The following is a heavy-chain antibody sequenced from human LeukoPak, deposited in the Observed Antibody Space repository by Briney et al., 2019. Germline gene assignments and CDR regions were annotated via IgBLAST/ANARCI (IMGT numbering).Heavy chain of an antibody. D-gene: IGHD3-3*01. V-gene: IGHV4-34*01. CDR3: ARDFSGPRD. CDR1: GGSFSGYY. CDR2: INHSGST. J-gene: IGHJ4*02. Sequence: PSETLSLTCAVYGGSFSGYYWSWIRQPPGKGLEWIGEINHSGSTNYNPSLKSRVTISVDTSKNQFSLKLSSVTAADTAVYYCARDFSGPRDWGQGTLVTVSS.